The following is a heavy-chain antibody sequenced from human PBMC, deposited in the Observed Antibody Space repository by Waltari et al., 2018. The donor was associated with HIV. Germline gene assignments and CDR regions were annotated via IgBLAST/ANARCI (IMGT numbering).Heavy chain of an antibody. D-gene: IGHD3-10*01. CDR3: ARKYGSGSWYDAFDI. CDR2: IYHSGST. CDR1: GGSISSSNW. V-gene: IGHV4-4*02. J-gene: IGHJ3*02. Sequence: QVQLQESGPGLVKPSGTLSLTCAVSGGSISSSNWWSWVRQPPGKGLEWIGEIYHSGSTNYHPSLKSRVTISVDKSKNQFSLKRSSVTAADTAVYYCARKYGSGSWYDAFDIWGQGTMVTVSS.